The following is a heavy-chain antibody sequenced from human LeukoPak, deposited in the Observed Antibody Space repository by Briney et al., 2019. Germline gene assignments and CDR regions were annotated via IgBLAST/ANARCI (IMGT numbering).Heavy chain of an antibody. D-gene: IGHD3-9*01. Sequence: SETLSLTCTVSGGSIRSGGYYWGWIRQHPGKGLEWIGYIYYSGNTYYNPSLKSRVTISVDTSKNQFSLKLSSVTAADTAVYYCARDTPWGYFDWGQGTLVTVSS. V-gene: IGHV4-31*03. CDR2: IYYSGNT. J-gene: IGHJ4*02. CDR1: GGSIRSGGYY. CDR3: ARDTPWGYFD.